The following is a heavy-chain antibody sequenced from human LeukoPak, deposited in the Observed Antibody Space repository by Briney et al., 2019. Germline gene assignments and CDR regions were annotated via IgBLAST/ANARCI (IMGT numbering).Heavy chain of an antibody. CDR1: RFTFSDYF. D-gene: IGHD6-19*01. CDR2: ISGTSYTI. CDR3: ARESSGWYGGGAFDI. J-gene: IGHJ3*02. V-gene: IGHV3-11*04. Sequence: PGGSLRLSCAASRFTFSDYFMSWIRQAPGKGLECISYISGTSYTIHYADSVKGRFTISRDNAKNSLYLQMNSLRAEDTAVYYCARESSGWYGGGAFDIWGQGTMVTVSS.